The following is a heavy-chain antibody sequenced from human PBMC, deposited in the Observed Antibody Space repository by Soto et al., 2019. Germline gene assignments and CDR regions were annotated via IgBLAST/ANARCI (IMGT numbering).Heavy chain of an antibody. CDR2: IYPGDSDT. CDR1: YSFDSYW. CDR3: ARPAGPRNGFVVVTAEYAFDI. Sequence: YSFDSYWIGHVFIFRGNSFDFRGIIYPGDSDTTYSPSFQGQVTISADKSISTAYLQWSSLKASDTAMYYCARPAGPRNGFVVVTAEYAFDIWGQGTMLTVS. V-gene: IGHV5-51*01. J-gene: IGHJ3*02. D-gene: IGHD2-21*02.